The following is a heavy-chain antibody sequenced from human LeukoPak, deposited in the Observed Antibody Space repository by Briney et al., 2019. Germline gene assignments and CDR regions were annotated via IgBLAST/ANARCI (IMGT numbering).Heavy chain of an antibody. CDR1: GFTFSNAW. Sequence: GGSLRLSCAASGFTFSNAWMSWVRQAPGKGLEWVGRIKSKTDGGTTDYAAPVKGRFTISRDDSKNTLYLQMNSLKTEDTAVCYCTTLGRYCSGGSCYSGDYWGQGTLVTVSS. J-gene: IGHJ4*02. CDR3: TTLGRYCSGGSCYSGDY. D-gene: IGHD2-15*01. V-gene: IGHV3-15*01. CDR2: IKSKTDGGTT.